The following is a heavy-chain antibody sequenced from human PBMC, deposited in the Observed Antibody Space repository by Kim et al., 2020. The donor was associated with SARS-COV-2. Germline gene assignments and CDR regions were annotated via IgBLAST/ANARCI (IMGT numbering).Heavy chain of an antibody. J-gene: IGHJ2*01. D-gene: IGHD5-18*01. CDR2: IWYDGSNK. Sequence: GGSLSLSCAASGFTFSSYGMHWVRQAPGKGLEWVAVIWYDGSNKYYADSVKGRFTISRDNSKNMLYLHMNSLRAEDTAVYYCATAVGYGLDWYFDFWGR. CDR1: GFTFSSYG. V-gene: IGHV3-33*01. CDR3: ATAVGYGLDWYFDF.